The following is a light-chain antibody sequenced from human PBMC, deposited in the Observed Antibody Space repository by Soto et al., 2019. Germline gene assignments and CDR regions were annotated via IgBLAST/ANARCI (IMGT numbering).Light chain of an antibody. V-gene: IGKV1-5*03. CDR3: QQYNTYWT. CDR2: KAA. Sequence: DIPMTQSPSTLSASVGDRVTITCRASQGIISWLAWNQEKPGKAPKLLSYKAASLESGVPSRFSGSGSGTEFTLTISSLQPDDFATYYCQQYNTYWTFGQGTKVEIK. J-gene: IGKJ1*01. CDR1: QGIISW.